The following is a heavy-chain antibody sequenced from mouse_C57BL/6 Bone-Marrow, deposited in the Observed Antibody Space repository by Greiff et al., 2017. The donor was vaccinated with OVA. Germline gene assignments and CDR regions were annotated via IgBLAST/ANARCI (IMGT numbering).Heavy chain of an antibody. J-gene: IGHJ3*01. CDR2: IDPSDSYT. D-gene: IGHD1-1*01. CDR1: GYTFTSYW. CDR3: ARELLRY. V-gene: IGHV1-59*01. Sequence: QVQLKQPGAELMRPGTSVKLSCKASGYTFTSYWMHWVKQRPGQGLEWIGVIDPSDSYTNYNQKFKGKATLTVDTSSSTAYMQLSSLTSEDSAVYYCARELLRYWGQGTLVTVSA.